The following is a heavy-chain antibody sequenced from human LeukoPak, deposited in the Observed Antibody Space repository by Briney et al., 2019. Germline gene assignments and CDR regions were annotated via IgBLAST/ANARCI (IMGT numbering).Heavy chain of an antibody. V-gene: IGHV1-69*04. J-gene: IGHJ5*02. Sequence: GSSVKVSCKASGGTFSSYAISWVRQAPGQGLEWMGRIIPIFGIANYAQKFQGRVTITADKSTSTAYRELSSLRSEDTGVYYCASVIAAAALNWFDPWGQGTLVTVSS. CDR2: IIPIFGIA. D-gene: IGHD6-13*01. CDR1: GGTFSSYA. CDR3: ASVIAAAALNWFDP.